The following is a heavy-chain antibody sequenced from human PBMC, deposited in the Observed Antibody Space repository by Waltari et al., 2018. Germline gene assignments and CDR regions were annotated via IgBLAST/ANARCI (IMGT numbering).Heavy chain of an antibody. D-gene: IGHD6-19*01. V-gene: IGHV4-38-2*01. Sequence: SSGYYWGWIRQPPGKGLEWIGSIYHSGSTYYNPSLKSRVTISVDTSKNQFSLKLSSVTAADTAVYYCARLIPIAVAGTVDYWGQGTLVTVSS. CDR1: SSGYY. CDR3: ARLIPIAVAGTVDY. CDR2: IYHSGST. J-gene: IGHJ4*02.